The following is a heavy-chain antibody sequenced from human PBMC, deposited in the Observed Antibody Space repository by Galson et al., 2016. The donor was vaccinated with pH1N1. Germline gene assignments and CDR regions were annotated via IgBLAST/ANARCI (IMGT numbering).Heavy chain of an antibody. D-gene: IGHD1-26*01. CDR2: IHYSETT. V-gene: IGHV4-39*02. CDR1: GASSIGNNFY. CDR3: ARLVRGSYPDPLYYFDF. Sequence: ETLSLTCTVSGASSIGNNFYGGWIRQTPGKGLEWIGNIHYSETTYYNPSLKSRVTISVDTSKNHFSLKLNYVTAADTAVYFCARLVRGSYPDPLYYFDFWGQGTLITVSS. J-gene: IGHJ4*02.